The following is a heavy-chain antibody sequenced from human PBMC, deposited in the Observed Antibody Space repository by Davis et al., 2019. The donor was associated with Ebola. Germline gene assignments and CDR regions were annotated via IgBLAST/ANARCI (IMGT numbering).Heavy chain of an antibody. CDR2: ISYDGSNK. CDR1: GFTFSSYG. J-gene: IGHJ2*01. D-gene: IGHD3-10*01. Sequence: SLKIPCAASGFTFSSYGMHWVRQAPGKGLEWVAVISYDGSNKYYADSVKGRFTISRDNAKNSLYLQMNSLRDEDTAVYYCARVLLWFGELLSDWYFDLWGRGTLVTVSS. V-gene: IGHV3-30*03. CDR3: ARVLLWFGELLSDWYFDL.